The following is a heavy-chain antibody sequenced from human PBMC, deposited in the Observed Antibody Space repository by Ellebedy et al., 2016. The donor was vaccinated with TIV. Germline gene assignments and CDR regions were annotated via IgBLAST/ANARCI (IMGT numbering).Heavy chain of an antibody. D-gene: IGHD3-3*01. Sequence: GSLRLSXTVSGGSVSSDSHYWTWIRQPPGKQPEWIGYVFYSGSTNYSPSLKSRVTISLDTSNNQFFLRLTSVTAADTAVYYCARWSYHFSSNNRWFDPWGRGTLVTVSS. J-gene: IGHJ5*02. CDR1: GGSVSSDSHY. CDR2: VFYSGST. CDR3: ARWSYHFSSNNRWFDP. V-gene: IGHV4-61*01.